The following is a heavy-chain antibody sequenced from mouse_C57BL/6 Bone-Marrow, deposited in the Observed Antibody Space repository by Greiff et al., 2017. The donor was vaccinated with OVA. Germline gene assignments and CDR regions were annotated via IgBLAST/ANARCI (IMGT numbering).Heavy chain of an antibody. V-gene: IGHV1-54*01. D-gene: IGHD4-1*01. CDR2: INPGSGGT. Sequence: QVQLQQSGAELVRPGTSVKVSCKASGYAFTNYLIEWVKQRPGQGLEWIGVINPGSGGTNYNEKFKGKATLTADKSSSTAYMQLSSLTSEDSAVYFCARPWDGYFDVWGTGTTVTVSS. CDR3: ARPWDGYFDV. CDR1: GYAFTNYL. J-gene: IGHJ1*03.